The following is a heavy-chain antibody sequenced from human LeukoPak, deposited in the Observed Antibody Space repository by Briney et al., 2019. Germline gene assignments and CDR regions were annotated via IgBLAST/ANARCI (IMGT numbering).Heavy chain of an antibody. CDR1: GYTFTSYG. J-gene: IGHJ4*02. Sequence: ASVRVSCTASGYTFTSYGISWVRQAPGQGLEWMGWVSAYNGNTNYAQKLQGRVTMTTDTSTSTAYVELRSLRSDDTAVYYCARGVSGSYEGLPFDYWGQGTLVTVSS. CDR3: ARGVSGSYEGLPFDY. V-gene: IGHV1-18*01. CDR2: VSAYNGNT. D-gene: IGHD1-26*01.